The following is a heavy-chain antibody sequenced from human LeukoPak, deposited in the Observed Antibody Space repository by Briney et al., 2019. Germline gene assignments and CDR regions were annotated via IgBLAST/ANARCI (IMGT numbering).Heavy chain of an antibody. V-gene: IGHV3-21*01. D-gene: IGHD5-18*01. CDR3: ARVQLRLDTAMVYDY. CDR2: ISSSSSYI. Sequence: GSLRLSCAASGFPFSSYSMNWVRQAPGKGLEWVSSISSSSSYIYCADSVKGRFTISRDNAKNSLYLQMNSLRAEDTAVYYCARVQLRLDTAMVYDYWGQGTLVTVSS. J-gene: IGHJ4*02. CDR1: GFPFSSYS.